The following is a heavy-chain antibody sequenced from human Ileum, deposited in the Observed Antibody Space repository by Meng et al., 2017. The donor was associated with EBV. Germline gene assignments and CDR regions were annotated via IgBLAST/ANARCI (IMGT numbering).Heavy chain of an antibody. CDR1: GGSISGSNW. CDR3: ARDFGPHQLWY. Sequence: PKGSGPGWVRPSGSLCLTSAVAGGSISGSNWWSWVRQPPGKGLEWIGEIYHSGSTNYNPSLKSRVTISVDKSKNQFSLKLSSVTAADTAVYYCARDFGPHQLWYWGQGTLVTRLL. D-gene: IGHD3-16*01. J-gene: IGHJ4*02. V-gene: IGHV4-4*02. CDR2: IYHSGST.